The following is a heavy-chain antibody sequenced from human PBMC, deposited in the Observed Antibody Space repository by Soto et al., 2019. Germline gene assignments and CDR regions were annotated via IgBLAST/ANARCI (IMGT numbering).Heavy chain of an antibody. Sequence: QVQRVESGGGVVQPGRSLRLSCAASGFTFSSSVMHWVRQAPGKGLEWVAVISYDRNNKYYADSVKGRFTISRDNSKNTLYLQMNSLRVEDTAVYYCAKDLGSSWYVKWFDPWGQGPLVSVSS. CDR1: GFTFSSSV. CDR2: ISYDRNNK. D-gene: IGHD6-13*01. CDR3: AKDLGSSWYVKWFDP. J-gene: IGHJ5*02. V-gene: IGHV3-30-3*01.